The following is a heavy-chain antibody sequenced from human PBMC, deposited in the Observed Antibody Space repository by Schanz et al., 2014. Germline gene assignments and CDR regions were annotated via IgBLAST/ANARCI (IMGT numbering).Heavy chain of an antibody. Sequence: EVQLLESGGGLVQPGGSLRLSCLASGFAFSSYGMNWLRQAPGKGLEWVSTIGASGGTNYAESVKGRFTISRDNSKNTLYLQMISLRAEDTAVYFFAKKVPAYNPFDSWGQGTLVTVSS. D-gene: IGHD2-2*01. CDR1: GFAFSSYG. J-gene: IGHJ4*02. CDR3: AKKVPAYNPFDS. V-gene: IGHV3-23*01. CDR2: IGASGGT.